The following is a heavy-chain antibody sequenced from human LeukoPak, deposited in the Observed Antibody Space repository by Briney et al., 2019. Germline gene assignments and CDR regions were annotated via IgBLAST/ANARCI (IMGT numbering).Heavy chain of an antibody. CDR1: GGSISSYY. J-gene: IGHJ5*02. V-gene: IGHV4-59*01. D-gene: IGHD1-14*01. Sequence: SETLSLTCTVSGGSISSYYWSWIRQPPGKGLEWIGFLYFGGSTNYNPSLKSRVTISVDTSKNQFSLKLSSVTAADTAVYYCARGQTRFDPWGQGTLVTVSS. CDR2: LYFGGST. CDR3: ARGQTRFDP.